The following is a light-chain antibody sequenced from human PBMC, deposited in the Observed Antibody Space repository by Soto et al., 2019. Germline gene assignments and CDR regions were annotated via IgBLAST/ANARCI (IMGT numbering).Light chain of an antibody. CDR1: SSNIGNNY. J-gene: IGLJ1*01. V-gene: IGLV1-51*01. Sequence: QSVLTQPRSVSAAPGQKVTISCSGSSSNIGNNYVSWYQQLPGTAPKLLIYDNNKRPSGIPDRFSGSKSGTSATLGITGLQTGEEADYYCGTWDSSLSVSYVSGTGTKV. CDR2: DNN. CDR3: GTWDSSLSVSYV.